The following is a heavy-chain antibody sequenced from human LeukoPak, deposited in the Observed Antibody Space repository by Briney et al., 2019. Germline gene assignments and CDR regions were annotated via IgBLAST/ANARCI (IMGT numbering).Heavy chain of an antibody. V-gene: IGHV4-38-2*02. CDR3: ARDIRWDIVLMVYAPGWFDP. J-gene: IGHJ5*02. D-gene: IGHD2-8*01. Sequence: SETLSLTCTVSGYSISSGYYWGWIRQPPGKGLEWIGSIYHSGSTYYNPSLKSRVTISVDTSKNQFSLKLSSVTAADTAVYYCARDIRWDIVLMVYAPGWFDPWGQGTLVTVSS. CDR1: GYSISSGYY. CDR2: IYHSGST.